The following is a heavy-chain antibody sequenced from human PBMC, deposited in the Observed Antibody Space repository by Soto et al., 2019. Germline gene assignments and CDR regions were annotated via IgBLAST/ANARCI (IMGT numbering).Heavy chain of an antibody. Sequence: PGGSMRLSCAASRFSFVSYWMHWVRQFPGEGLAWVSRINGNADNSDYADSVKGRFTISRDNAMNRLYLQMDSLRADDTGVYYCVRDFRGAVAGSEFDHWGQGTLVTVSS. V-gene: IGHV3-74*01. CDR1: RFSFVSYW. CDR3: VRDFRGAVAGSEFDH. CDR2: INGNADNS. J-gene: IGHJ4*02. D-gene: IGHD6-19*01.